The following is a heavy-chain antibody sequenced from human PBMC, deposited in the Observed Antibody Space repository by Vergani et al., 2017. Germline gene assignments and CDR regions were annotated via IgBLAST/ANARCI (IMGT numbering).Heavy chain of an antibody. Sequence: QVQLVQSGAEVKKPGASVKVSCKASGYTFTSYGISWVRQAPGQGLEWMGWIIPILGIANYAQKFQGRVTITADKSTSTAYMELSSLRSEDTAVYYCARDPVGGDADYWGQGTLVTVSS. D-gene: IGHD4-17*01. V-gene: IGHV1-69*10. J-gene: IGHJ4*02. CDR2: IIPILGIA. CDR3: ARDPVGGDADY. CDR1: GYTFTSYG.